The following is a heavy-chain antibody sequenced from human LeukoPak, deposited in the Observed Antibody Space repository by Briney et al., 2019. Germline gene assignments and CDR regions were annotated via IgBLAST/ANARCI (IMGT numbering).Heavy chain of an antibody. CDR2: ISHSGST. V-gene: IGHV4-59*01. CDR1: GGSINGYY. D-gene: IGHD3-10*01. J-gene: IGHJ6*03. CDR3: ARDAMVRGVAHYYYMDV. Sequence: SETLSLTCTVSGGSINGYYWSWIRQPPGKGLEWIGYISHSGSTNYNPSLQSRVTISVDTSKNQFSLKLSSVTAADTAVYYCARDAMVRGVAHYYYMDVWGKGTTVTISS.